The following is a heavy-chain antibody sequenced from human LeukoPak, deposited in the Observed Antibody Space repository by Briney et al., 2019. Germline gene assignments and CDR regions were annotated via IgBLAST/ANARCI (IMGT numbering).Heavy chain of an antibody. Sequence: GSLRLSCAASGFTFSSYAMSWVRQAPGKGLEWVSAISGSGGSTYYADSVKGRFTISRDSSKNTLYLQMNSLRAEDTAVYYCAKGHTKSGSYLNYWGQGTLVTVSS. J-gene: IGHJ4*02. V-gene: IGHV3-23*01. D-gene: IGHD1-26*01. CDR3: AKGHTKSGSYLNY. CDR2: ISGSGGST. CDR1: GFTFSSYA.